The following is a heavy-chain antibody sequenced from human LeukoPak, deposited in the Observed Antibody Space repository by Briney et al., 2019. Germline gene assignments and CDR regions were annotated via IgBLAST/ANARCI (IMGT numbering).Heavy chain of an antibody. CDR2: IYHSGST. J-gene: IGHJ4*02. CDR3: ATQAPKGYGSGQNPFDY. V-gene: IGHV4-38-2*02. CDR1: GYSISGGYY. Sequence: PSETLSLTCTVSGYSISGGYYWGWIRQPPGKGLEWIGSIYHSGSTDYNPSLKSRVTIPVDTSKNQFSLKLSSVTAADTAVYYCATQAPKGYGSGQNPFDYWGQGTLVTVSS. D-gene: IGHD3-10*01.